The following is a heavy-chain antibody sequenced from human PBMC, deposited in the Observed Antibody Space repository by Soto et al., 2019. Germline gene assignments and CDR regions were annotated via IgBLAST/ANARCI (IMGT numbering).Heavy chain of an antibody. J-gene: IGHJ4*02. D-gene: IGHD3-10*01. Sequence: PSETLSLTCTVSGDSFRSRDHYWGWIRQPPGKGLEWIGSIFYSGSTYYNPSLQSRVTISVDTSKNQVSLKVSSVTAADTAVYYCAKHARGGFPDFWGQGTLVTVSS. CDR3: AKHARGGFPDF. V-gene: IGHV4-39*01. CDR1: GDSFRSRDHY. CDR2: IFYSGST.